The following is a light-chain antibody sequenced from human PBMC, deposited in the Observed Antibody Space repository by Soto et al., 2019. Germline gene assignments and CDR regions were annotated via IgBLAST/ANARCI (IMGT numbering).Light chain of an antibody. J-gene: IGLJ1*01. V-gene: IGLV1-44*01. Sequence: QSMLSQPPSASGTPGQRVIVSCSGSNSNVGGNTVHWYQQLPGTAPKLLIYANNQRPSGVPDRFSGSKSGTSASLAITGLQSEDEAHYSCAAWDDNLNGLVFGSGTKVTVL. CDR1: NSNVGGNT. CDR2: ANN. CDR3: AAWDDNLNGLV.